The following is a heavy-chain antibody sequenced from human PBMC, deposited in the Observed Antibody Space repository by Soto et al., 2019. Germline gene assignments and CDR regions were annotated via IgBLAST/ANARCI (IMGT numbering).Heavy chain of an antibody. Sequence: GGSLRLSCAASGFTFSVYWIHWVRQAPGKGLVWVSRTNGDGSTTSYADSVKGRFTISRDNAKHTLYLQMNSLRAEDTAVYYCARGFSSSWYVVYWGQGTLVTVSS. J-gene: IGHJ4*02. V-gene: IGHV3-74*01. CDR3: ARGFSSSWYVVY. CDR1: GFTFSVYW. CDR2: TNGDGSTT. D-gene: IGHD6-13*01.